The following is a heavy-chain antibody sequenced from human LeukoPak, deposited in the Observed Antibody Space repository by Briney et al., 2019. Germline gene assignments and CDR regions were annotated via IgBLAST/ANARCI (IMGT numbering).Heavy chain of an antibody. Sequence: SGGSLRLSCAASGFTFSSYGMHWVRQAPGKGLEWVAVISFDATNKYYADSVKGRFTISRDNSKNTLYLQMNSLRPEDTAVYYCAKESYNWNYPGYWGQGTLVTVSS. V-gene: IGHV3-30*18. J-gene: IGHJ4*02. CDR2: ISFDATNK. CDR3: AKESYNWNYPGY. D-gene: IGHD1-7*01. CDR1: GFTFSSYG.